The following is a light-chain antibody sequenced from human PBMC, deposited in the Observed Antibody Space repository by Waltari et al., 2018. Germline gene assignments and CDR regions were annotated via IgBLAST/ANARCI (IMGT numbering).Light chain of an antibody. V-gene: IGKV3-15*01. CDR2: GAS. J-gene: IGKJ4*01. CDR3: QQYYVWPPIT. CDR1: QSVRTN. Sequence: VLLTPSPASLSVSPGDTVILSCRASQSVRTNLVWYQHKAGKAPRTLIYGASTRARGVPSMCSGSGSETDFTLSISSLQSEDAAVYFCQQYYVWPPITFGGGTKLEI.